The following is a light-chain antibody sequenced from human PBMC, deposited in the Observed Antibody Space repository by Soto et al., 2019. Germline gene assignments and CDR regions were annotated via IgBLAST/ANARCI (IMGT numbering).Light chain of an antibody. CDR2: NSS. J-gene: IGKJ1*01. Sequence: DIVLTQSPGTLSLSPGESATLSCRASQSVSSNFLAWYQQKPGQAPRLLIYNSSTRATGIPDRFSGSGSGTDFTLTISRLEPEDFALYYCQQYSALPQTFGQGTQVEIK. CDR3: QQYSALPQT. V-gene: IGKV3-20*01. CDR1: QSVSSNF.